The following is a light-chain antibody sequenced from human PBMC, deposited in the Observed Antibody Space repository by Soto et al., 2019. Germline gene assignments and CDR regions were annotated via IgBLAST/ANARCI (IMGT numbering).Light chain of an antibody. CDR2: EVS. J-gene: IGLJ1*01. V-gene: IGLV2-8*01. CDR3: SSYAGSNNFGV. Sequence: QSALTQPPSASGSPGQSVTISCTGTSSDVGGYNYVSWYQQHPGKAPKLIIYEVSKRPLGVPDRFSGSKSGNTASLTVSGLQAEDEADYYCSSYAGSNNFGVFGTGTKLTVL. CDR1: SSDVGGYNY.